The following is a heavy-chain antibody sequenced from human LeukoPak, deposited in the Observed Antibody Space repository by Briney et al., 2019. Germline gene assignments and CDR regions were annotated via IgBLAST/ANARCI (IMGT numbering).Heavy chain of an antibody. J-gene: IGHJ4*02. CDR3: AKWSKWLPSY. D-gene: IGHD5-12*01. CDR2: ISGVSDAT. Sequence: PGRSLRPSCEPSAFTFSDDTTTWVRQAPGKGLEWVSYISGVSDATYYADPVKGRFIVSRDNSKGTPSLRMKSLRVDDTATYYCAKWSKWLPSYWGAGTLVTVSS. V-gene: IGHV3-23*01. CDR1: AFTFSDDT.